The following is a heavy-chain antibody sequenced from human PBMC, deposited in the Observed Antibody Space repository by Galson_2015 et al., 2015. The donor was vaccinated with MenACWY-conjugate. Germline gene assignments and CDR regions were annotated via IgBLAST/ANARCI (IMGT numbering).Heavy chain of an antibody. V-gene: IGHV5-51*01. CDR2: IFPDDSDT. CDR3: ASPLGQKSRITANAFDV. Sequence: QSGAEVKRPGESLKISCRASGCSFDNFWIGWVRQTPGKGLEFMGIIFPDDSDTRYSPSFEGQVTISVDRSASTAYLQWRSLKAADTAMYYCASPLGQKSRITANAFDVWGQGTMIIVSS. D-gene: IGHD5-24*01. CDR1: GCSFDNFW. J-gene: IGHJ3*01.